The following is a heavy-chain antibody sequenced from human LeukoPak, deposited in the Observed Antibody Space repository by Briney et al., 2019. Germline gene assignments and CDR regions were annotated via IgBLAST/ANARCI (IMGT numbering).Heavy chain of an antibody. CDR3: ARVGEIYYYGSIKAFDI. V-gene: IGHV1-69*13. Sequence: ASVKVSCKASGGTFSSYAISWVRQAPGQGLEWMGGIIPIFGTANYAQKFQGRVTITADESTSTAYMELSSLRSEDTAVYYCARVGEIYYYGSIKAFDIWGQGTMLTVSS. J-gene: IGHJ3*02. CDR2: IIPIFGTA. CDR1: GGTFSSYA. D-gene: IGHD3-22*01.